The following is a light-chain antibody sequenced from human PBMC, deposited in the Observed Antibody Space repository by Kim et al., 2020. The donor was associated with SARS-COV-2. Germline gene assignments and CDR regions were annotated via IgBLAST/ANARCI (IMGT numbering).Light chain of an antibody. CDR1: SLGDKN. J-gene: IGLJ2*01. Sequence: VSPGQTAIIACCGNSLGDKNVSWYQKRPGQSPLLVIYEDIKRPSGIPERVSGSNSGNTATLTISGTQAMDEADYYCQAWDSSTVVFGRGTQLTV. CDR2: EDI. V-gene: IGLV3-1*01. CDR3: QAWDSSTVV.